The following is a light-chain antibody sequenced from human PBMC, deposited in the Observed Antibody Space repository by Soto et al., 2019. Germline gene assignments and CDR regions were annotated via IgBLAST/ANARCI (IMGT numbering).Light chain of an antibody. J-gene: IGKJ2*01. CDR2: DVS. V-gene: IGKV3-11*01. CDR1: QSVSRD. Sequence: EIVLTQSPATLSLFPGERATLSCRASQSVSRDLAWYQQKPGQAPRLLIYDVSNRATGIPARFSGSGSGTYFTLTISSLEPEDFAVYYCQQRSNWPSTFGQGTKLEIK. CDR3: QQRSNWPST.